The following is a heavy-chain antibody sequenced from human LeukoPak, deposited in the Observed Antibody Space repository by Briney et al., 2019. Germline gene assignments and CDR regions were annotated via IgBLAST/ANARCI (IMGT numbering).Heavy chain of an antibody. CDR3: ARGPYCSGGTCYSQYFDY. CDR1: GYTFTSYG. J-gene: IGHJ4*02. CDR2: ISAYNGNT. Sequence: ASVKVSCKASGYTFTSYGISWVRQAPGQGLEWMGWISAYNGNTNYAQKPQGRATTTTDTSTSTAYMELRSLRSDDTAVYYCARGPYCSGGTCYSQYFDYWGQGTLVTVSS. D-gene: IGHD2-15*01. V-gene: IGHV1-18*01.